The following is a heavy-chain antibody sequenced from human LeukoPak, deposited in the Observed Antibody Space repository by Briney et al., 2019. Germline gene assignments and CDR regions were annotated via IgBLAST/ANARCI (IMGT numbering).Heavy chain of an antibody. V-gene: IGHV4-34*01. CDR2: INHSGST. J-gene: IGHJ4*02. Sequence: PTETMSLSCAVYGGSFSGYYWSWIRQHPGKGLEWIGEINHSGSTNYNPSLKSRVTISVDTSKNQFSLKLSSVTAADTAVYYCARVGFTGYHFDYWGQGTLVTVSP. D-gene: IGHD5-18*01. CDR1: GGSFSGYY. CDR3: ARVGFTGYHFDY.